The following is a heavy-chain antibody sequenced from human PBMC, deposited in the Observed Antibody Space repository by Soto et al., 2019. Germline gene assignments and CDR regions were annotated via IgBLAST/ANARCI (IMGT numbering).Heavy chain of an antibody. J-gene: IGHJ4*02. D-gene: IGHD3-22*01. CDR1: GGSISSSSYY. V-gene: IGHV4-39*02. CDR2: IYYSGST. Sequence: PLEILSLTCAVSGGSISSSSYYWGWIRQPPGKGLEWIGSIYYSGSTYYNPSLKSRVTISRDNAKNSLYLQMNSLRVEDTALYYCAKARLSSAYYSFDYWGLGTLVTVSS. CDR3: AKARLSSAYYSFDY.